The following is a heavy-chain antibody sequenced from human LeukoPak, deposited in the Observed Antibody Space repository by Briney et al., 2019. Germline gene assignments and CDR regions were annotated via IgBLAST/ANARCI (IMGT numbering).Heavy chain of an antibody. J-gene: IGHJ6*03. D-gene: IGHD2-15*01. CDR3: ARESGEIGRSMDV. V-gene: IGHV4-61*02. CDR1: GGSISSGSYY. CDR2: TYTSGTT. Sequence: SQTLSHTCTVSGGSISSGSYYWSWVRQPAGKGLEWIGRTYTSGTTNYNTSLMSRVTLSLDTSKNQFSLKLTSVTAADTAVYYCARESGEIGRSMDVWGKGTPVTVSS.